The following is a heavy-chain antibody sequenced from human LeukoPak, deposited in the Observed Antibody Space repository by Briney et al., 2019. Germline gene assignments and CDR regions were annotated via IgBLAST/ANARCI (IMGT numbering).Heavy chain of an antibody. CDR1: GYSLSSGYY. CDR2: IHHSGST. D-gene: IGHD6-6*01. V-gene: IGHV4-38-2*01. J-gene: IGHJ4*02. Sequence: SETLSLTCAVSGYSLSSGYYWGWIRQSPQKGLEWIGSIHHSGSTYYNPSLKSRVTISVDTSKNQFSLKLSSVTAADTIVFFCPRVVGGIAARPEYFDYWGQGTLVTVSA. CDR3: PRVVGGIAARPEYFDY.